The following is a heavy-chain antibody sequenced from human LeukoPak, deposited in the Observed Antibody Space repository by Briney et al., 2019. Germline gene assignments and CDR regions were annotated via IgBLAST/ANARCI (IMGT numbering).Heavy chain of an antibody. J-gene: IGHJ4*02. CDR3: GGSSWRYSYPLDY. D-gene: IGHD5-18*01. Sequence: SETLSLTCAVHGGSFSGYYWSWIRQPPGKGLEWIGEINHSGSTNYNPSLKSRVTISVDTSKNQFSLKLSSVTAADTAVYYCGGSSWRYSYPLDYWGQGTLVTVSS. CDR1: GGSFSGYY. V-gene: IGHV4-34*01. CDR2: INHSGST.